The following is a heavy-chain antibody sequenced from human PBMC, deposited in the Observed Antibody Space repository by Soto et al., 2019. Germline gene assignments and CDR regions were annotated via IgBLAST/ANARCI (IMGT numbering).Heavy chain of an antibody. V-gene: IGHV3-30-3*01. CDR2: ISYDGSNK. Sequence: QVQLVESGGGVVQPGRSLRLSCAASGFTFSSYAMHWVRQAPGKGLEWVAVISYDGSNKYYADSVKGRVTISRDNSKNTLYLQMNRLRAEDTAVYYCARDFTDFGVVIFFFFDYWGQGTLVTVSS. CDR1: GFTFSSYA. CDR3: ARDFTDFGVVIFFFFDY. J-gene: IGHJ4*02. D-gene: IGHD3-3*01.